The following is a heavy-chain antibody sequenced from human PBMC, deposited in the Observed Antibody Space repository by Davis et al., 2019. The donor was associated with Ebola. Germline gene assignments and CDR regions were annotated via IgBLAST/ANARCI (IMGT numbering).Heavy chain of an antibody. CDR3: ARGGHDYSNRYYYYDMDV. V-gene: IGHV1-18*04. Sequence: AASVKVSCKASGYTFTGYFVHWVRQAPGQGLEWMGRISAYNGNTNYAQKLQGRVTMTTDTSTSTAYMELRSLRSDDTAVYYCARGGHDYSNRYYYYDMDVWGKGTTVTVSS. CDR2: ISAYNGNT. J-gene: IGHJ6*04. D-gene: IGHD4-11*01. CDR1: GYTFTGYF.